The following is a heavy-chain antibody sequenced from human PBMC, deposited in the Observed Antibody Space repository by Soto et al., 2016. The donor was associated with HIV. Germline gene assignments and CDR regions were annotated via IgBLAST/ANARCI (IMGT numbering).Heavy chain of an antibody. CDR2: IHYSGNT. J-gene: IGHJ4*02. D-gene: IGHD3-16*01. Sequence: VQLQESGPGLVKPSQTLSLTCTISGGSIRSGDYYWSWIRQHPGKGLEWIGYIHYSGNTYYNMSLKSRTTISLDTSKNHFSLKVTSVTAADSAVYYCARALGRSYYDSGKLDYWGQGTLVTVSS. V-gene: IGHV4-31*03. CDR3: ARALGRSYYDSGKLDY. CDR1: GGSIRSGDYY.